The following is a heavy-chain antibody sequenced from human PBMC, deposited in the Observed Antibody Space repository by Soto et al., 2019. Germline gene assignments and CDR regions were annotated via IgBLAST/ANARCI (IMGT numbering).Heavy chain of an antibody. CDR1: GFTFSSCT. J-gene: IGHJ6*02. Sequence: EVHLVESGGGLVKPGGSLRLSCAVSGFTFSSCTMNWVRQAPGKGLEWVSSISPSTSHIYYADSVKGRFTISRDNGKNSLFLQMNSLRAEDTAVYYCSGCSGGACHQNYGMDVWGQWTTVTVSS. V-gene: IGHV3-21*01. CDR3: SGCSGGACHQNYGMDV. CDR2: ISPSTSHI. D-gene: IGHD2-15*01.